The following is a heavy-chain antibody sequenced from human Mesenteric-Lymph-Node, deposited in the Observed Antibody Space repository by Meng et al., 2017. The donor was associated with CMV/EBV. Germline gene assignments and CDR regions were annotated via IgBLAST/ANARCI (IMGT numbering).Heavy chain of an antibody. D-gene: IGHD4-23*01. CDR3: ARLVYGGDLAGYYYYYGLDV. J-gene: IGHJ6*02. V-gene: IGHV5-51*01. Sequence: GGSLRLSCKGSGYSFSSFWIAWVRQMPGKGLEWMGIIFPSDADATYSPSFQGQVTISADRYISTAYLQWSSLKASDTGLYYCARLVYGGDLAGYYYYYGLDVWGQGTTVTVSS. CDR2: IFPSDADA. CDR1: GYSFSSFW.